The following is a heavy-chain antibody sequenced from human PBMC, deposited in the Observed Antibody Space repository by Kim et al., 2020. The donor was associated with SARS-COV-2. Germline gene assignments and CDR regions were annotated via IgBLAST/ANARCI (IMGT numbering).Heavy chain of an antibody. Sequence: SETLSLTCTVSGGSISSGDYYWSWIRQPPGKGLEWIGYIYYSGSTYYNPSLKSRVTISVDTSKNQFSLKLSSVTAADTAVYYCDRGAVTMVRGVIKNPVDFWGQGTLVTVSS. CDR3: DRGAVTMVRGVIKNPVDF. CDR2: IYYSGST. CDR1: GGSISSGDYY. J-gene: IGHJ4*02. D-gene: IGHD3-10*01. V-gene: IGHV4-30-4*01.